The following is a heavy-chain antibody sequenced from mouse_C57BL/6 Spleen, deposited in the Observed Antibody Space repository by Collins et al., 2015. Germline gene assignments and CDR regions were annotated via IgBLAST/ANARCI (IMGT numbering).Heavy chain of an antibody. Sequence: DVQLQESGPGLVKPSQSLSLTCTVTGYSITSDYAWNWIRQFPGNKLEWMGYISYSGSTSYNPSLKSRISITRDTSKNQFFLQLNSVTTEDTATYYCARSRGNCFDYWGQGITLTVSS. V-gene: IGHV3-2*02. CDR2: ISYSGST. CDR1: GYSITSDYA. J-gene: IGHJ2*01. CDR3: ARSRGNCFDY.